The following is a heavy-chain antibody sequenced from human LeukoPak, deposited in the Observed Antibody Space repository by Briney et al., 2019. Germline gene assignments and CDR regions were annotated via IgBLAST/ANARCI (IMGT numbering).Heavy chain of an antibody. D-gene: IGHD1-7*01. Sequence: GGSLRLSCAASGFTFSSYWMSWVRQAPGKGLEWVANIKQDGSEKYYVDSMKGRFTISRDNAKNSLYLQMNSLRAEDTAVYYCARGGGTTRRWFDPWGQGTLVTVSS. J-gene: IGHJ5*02. CDR1: GFTFSSYW. CDR3: ARGGGTTRRWFDP. CDR2: IKQDGSEK. V-gene: IGHV3-7*03.